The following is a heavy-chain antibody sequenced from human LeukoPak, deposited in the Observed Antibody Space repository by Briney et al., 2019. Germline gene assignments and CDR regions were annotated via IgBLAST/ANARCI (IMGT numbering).Heavy chain of an antibody. D-gene: IGHD1-26*01. V-gene: IGHV4-34*01. Sequence: ASETLSLTCAVYGGSFSGYYWSWIRLPPGKGLEWIGEINYTGDTSYNPSLKRRLSISKDTSKNQFSLKLSSVTAADTAVYYCARVSWSYYFDYWGQGTLVTVSS. CDR1: GGSFSGYY. CDR3: ARVSWSYYFDY. J-gene: IGHJ4*02. CDR2: INYTGDT.